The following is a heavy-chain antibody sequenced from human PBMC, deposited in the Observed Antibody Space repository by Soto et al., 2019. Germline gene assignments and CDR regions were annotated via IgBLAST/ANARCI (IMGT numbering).Heavy chain of an antibody. V-gene: IGHV2-5*02. D-gene: IGHD1-1*01. J-gene: IGHJ4*02. CDR1: GFSLTTTGVG. CDR2: IYWDDDR. Sequence: QITLKESGPTVVEPTQTLTLTCTFSGFSLTTTGVGVGWIRQSPGNALEYLALIYWDDDRRYSPSLKSRLTITKDTSRNQVVLTMSNMDPVDTATYYCAHRQGGYNWNDGDFDYWGQGTLVTVSS. CDR3: AHRQGGYNWNDGDFDY.